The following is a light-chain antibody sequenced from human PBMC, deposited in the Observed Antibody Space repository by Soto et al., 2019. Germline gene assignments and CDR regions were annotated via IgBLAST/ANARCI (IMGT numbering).Light chain of an antibody. CDR1: QGIGRW. Sequence: DSQMTQSPSSVSASVCNRVSITCRASQGIGRWLAWYQQKPGRAPKVLIYTGSSLQSGVPSRFSGTGSGTDFTLTISSLQPEDVATYYCQQANSFPLTFGGGTKVEIK. CDR2: TGS. J-gene: IGKJ4*01. V-gene: IGKV1-12*01. CDR3: QQANSFPLT.